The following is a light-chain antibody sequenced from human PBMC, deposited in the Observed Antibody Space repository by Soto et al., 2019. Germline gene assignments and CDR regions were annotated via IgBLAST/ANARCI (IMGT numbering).Light chain of an antibody. CDR3: SSYAGSSNV. Sequence: QSALTQPPSASGSPGQSVAISCTGTSSDVGGYNYVSWYQQHPGKAPKLMIYEVNKRPSGVPDRFACSKSCNTASLTVSGLQAEDEADYYCSSYAGSSNVFGTGTKVTVL. CDR2: EVN. CDR1: SSDVGGYNY. J-gene: IGLJ1*01. V-gene: IGLV2-8*01.